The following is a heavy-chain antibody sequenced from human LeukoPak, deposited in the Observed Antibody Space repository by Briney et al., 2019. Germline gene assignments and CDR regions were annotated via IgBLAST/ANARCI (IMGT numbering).Heavy chain of an antibody. D-gene: IGHD3-22*01. J-gene: IGHJ4*02. V-gene: IGHV4-4*07. CDR3: ARDQYYYDSSGYYRFDY. Sequence: SETLSLTCTVSGGSISSYYWSWIRQPAGKGLEWIGRIHSSGSTNYNPSLKSRVTMSVDTSKDQFSLKLSSVTAADTAVYYCARDQYYYDSSGYYRFDYWGQGTLVTVSS. CDR1: GGSISSYY. CDR2: IHSSGST.